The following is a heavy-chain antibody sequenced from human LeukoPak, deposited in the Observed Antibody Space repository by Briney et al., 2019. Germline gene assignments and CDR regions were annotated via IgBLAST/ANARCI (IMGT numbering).Heavy chain of an antibody. J-gene: IGHJ4*02. V-gene: IGHV5-51*01. Sequence: GEFLKISCKGSGYSFTSYWIGCVRQMPRKGLEWMGIIYPGDSDTRYSPSFQGKVTISADKSISTAYLQWSSLKASDTAMYYCARHVPQGGYFDYWGQGTLVTVSS. CDR1: GYSFTSYW. CDR2: IYPGDSDT. CDR3: ARHVPQGGYFDY. D-gene: IGHD3-16*01.